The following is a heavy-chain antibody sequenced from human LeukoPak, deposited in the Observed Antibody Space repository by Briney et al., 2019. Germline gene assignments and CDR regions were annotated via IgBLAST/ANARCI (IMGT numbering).Heavy chain of an antibody. CDR3: ARDSSYYDFWSGSPNDY. J-gene: IGHJ4*02. V-gene: IGHV4-38-2*02. CDR1: GYSISSGYY. Sequence: SETLSLTCAVSGYSISSGYYWGWIRQPPGKGLEWIGRIYHSGSTYYNTSLKSRVTIPLDTPQPQISLTLSCVTAADTAVYYCARDSSYYDFWSGSPNDYWGQGTLVTVSS. D-gene: IGHD3-3*01. CDR2: IYHSGST.